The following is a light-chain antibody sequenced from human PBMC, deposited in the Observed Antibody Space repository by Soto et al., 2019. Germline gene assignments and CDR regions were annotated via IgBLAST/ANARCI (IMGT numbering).Light chain of an antibody. CDR3: VSFTSSTTYV. V-gene: IGLV2-14*01. Sequence: QSALTQPASMSGSAGQSLTISCTGTDSDIGAYDFVSWYQHHAGKAPRLIIYEVTHRPSEVSSRFSASKSGNTASLTISGLQAEDEADYYCVSFTSSTTYVFGSGTKVTVL. CDR2: EVT. J-gene: IGLJ1*01. CDR1: DSDIGAYDF.